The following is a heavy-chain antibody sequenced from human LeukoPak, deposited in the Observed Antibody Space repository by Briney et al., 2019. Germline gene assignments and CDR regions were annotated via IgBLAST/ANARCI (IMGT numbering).Heavy chain of an antibody. V-gene: IGHV1-46*01. Sequence: ASVTVSCKASGYSFASNYTHWVRQAPGQGLEWMGMIYPRDGSTSYAQKFQGRVTVTRDTSTSTVHMELSGLRSEDTAVYYCARDQEAFDYWGQGTLVTVSS. CDR2: IYPRDGST. CDR3: ARDQEAFDY. CDR1: GYSFASNY. J-gene: IGHJ4*02.